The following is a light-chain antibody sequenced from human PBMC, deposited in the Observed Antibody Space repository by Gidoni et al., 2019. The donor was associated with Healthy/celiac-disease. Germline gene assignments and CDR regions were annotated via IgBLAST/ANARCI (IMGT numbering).Light chain of an antibody. CDR1: QDISNN. V-gene: IGKV1-33*01. CDR3: QQYDNHPIT. CDR2: DAS. Sequence: DIQITPSPSSLSASVGDRVTITCQASQDISNNLNWYQQKPGKAPKLLIYDASNLETGGPSRFSGSGSGTDVTFTISSLQPEDIATYYCQQYDNHPITFGQGTRLEIK. J-gene: IGKJ5*01.